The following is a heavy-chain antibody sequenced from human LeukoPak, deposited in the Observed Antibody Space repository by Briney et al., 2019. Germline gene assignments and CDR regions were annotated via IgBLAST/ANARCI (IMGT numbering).Heavy chain of an antibody. Sequence: GGSLRLSCAASGFTFSSYAMHWVRQAPGKGLEWVAVISYDGSNKYYADSVKGRFTISRDNSKNTLYLQMNSLRAEDTAVYYXXXXXDSSGYSDYWGQGTLVTVSS. CDR1: GFTFSSYA. D-gene: IGHD3-22*01. V-gene: IGHV3-30-3*01. CDR2: ISYDGSNK. J-gene: IGHJ4*02. CDR3: XXXXDSSGYSDY.